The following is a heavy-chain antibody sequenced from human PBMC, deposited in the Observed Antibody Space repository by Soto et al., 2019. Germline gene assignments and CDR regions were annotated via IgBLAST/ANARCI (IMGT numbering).Heavy chain of an antibody. V-gene: IGHV1-18*04. CDR3: ARDQSIIDN. CDR1: GYTFSRYE. J-gene: IGHJ4*02. CDR2: ISAYNGNT. D-gene: IGHD1-20*01. Sequence: ASVKVSCKASGYTFSRYEMSWVRQAPGQGLEWMGWISAYNGNTNYGQKFQGRVTMTTDTSTNTAYMELRSLRSDDTAVYYCARDQSIIDNGGQGTLVTVSS.